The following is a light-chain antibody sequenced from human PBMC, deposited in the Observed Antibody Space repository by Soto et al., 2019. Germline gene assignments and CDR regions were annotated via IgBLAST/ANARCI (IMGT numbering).Light chain of an antibody. CDR3: QSYDSSLSGSVV. Sequence: QSVLTHPPSVSGAPGQRVTISCTGSSSNIGAGYDVHWYQQLPVTAPKLLIFDNSNRPSGVPDRISGSRSGTSASLAITGLQAEDEADYYCQSYDSSLSGSVVFGGGTKLTVL. CDR1: SSNIGAGYD. V-gene: IGLV1-40*01. J-gene: IGLJ2*01. CDR2: DNS.